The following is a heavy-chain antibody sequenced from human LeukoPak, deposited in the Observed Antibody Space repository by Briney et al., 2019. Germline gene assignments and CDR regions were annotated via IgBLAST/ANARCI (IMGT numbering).Heavy chain of an antibody. CDR2: MNPNSGNT. V-gene: IGHV1-8*02. CDR3: ARAYSSGWYDYYYMDV. J-gene: IGHJ6*03. CDR1: GYTFTSYG. D-gene: IGHD6-19*01. Sequence: ASVKVSCKASGYTFTSYGISWVRQATGQGLEWMGWMNPNSGNTGYAQKFQGRVTMTRNTSISTAYMELSSLRSEDTAVYYCARAYSSGWYDYYYMDVWGKGTTVTISS.